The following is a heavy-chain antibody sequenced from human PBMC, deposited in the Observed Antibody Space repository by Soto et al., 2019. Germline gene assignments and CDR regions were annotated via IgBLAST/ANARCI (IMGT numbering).Heavy chain of an antibody. J-gene: IGHJ5*02. V-gene: IGHV3-64D*06. D-gene: IGHD2-2*01. CDR1: GFTFSNYA. CDR3: VKVSRWCSSTSCYNWFDP. CDR2: ITSNGGST. Sequence: XGSLRLSCSASGFTFSNYAMHWVRQAPGKGLEYVSAITSNGGSTYYADSVKGRFTISRDNSKNTLYLQMSSLRVEDTAVYYCVKVSRWCSSTSCYNWFDPWGQGTLVTVSS.